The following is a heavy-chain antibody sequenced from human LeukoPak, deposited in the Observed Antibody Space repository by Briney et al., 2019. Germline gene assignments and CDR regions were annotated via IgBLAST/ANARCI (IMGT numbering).Heavy chain of an antibody. CDR1: GYTFHGTGWY. V-gene: IGHV1-2*02. D-gene: IGHD3-10*01. J-gene: IGHJ4*02. Sequence: ASVNVSCKASGYTFHGTGWYLYWLRQAPGQGLECMGWIHPNDGDTAYAQKFEGRVAMTRDTSISTAYMELRRLRPDDTAVYFCARDGPAQMVDLDYWGQGTLVTVSS. CDR3: ARDGPAQMVDLDY. CDR2: IHPNDGDT.